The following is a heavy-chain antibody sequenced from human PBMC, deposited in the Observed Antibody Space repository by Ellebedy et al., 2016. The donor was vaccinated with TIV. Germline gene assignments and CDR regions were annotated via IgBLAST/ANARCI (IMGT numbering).Heavy chain of an antibody. CDR2: IWYDGSTQ. CDR3: ARDRAGIEVAAYFDY. Sequence: GESLKISCEASGFTFSSFGMHWVRQAPGKGLEWVEVIWYDGSTQYSADSVKGRFTISRDNSKNTLFLQMNGLRAEDTAVYYCARDRAGIEVAAYFDYWGQGTLVTVSS. D-gene: IGHD6-19*01. V-gene: IGHV3-33*01. CDR1: GFTFSSFG. J-gene: IGHJ4*02.